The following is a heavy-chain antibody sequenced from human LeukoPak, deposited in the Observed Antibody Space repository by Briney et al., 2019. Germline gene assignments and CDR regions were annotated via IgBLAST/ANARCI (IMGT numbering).Heavy chain of an antibody. Sequence: GGSLTLSCAASGFSLSNYAMHWVRQTPGKGREWVAVIWYDGSNEYYSEFVKGRFAISRDTSRNTLYLQMHNARAEHTAVYFCARDPGLRLDSWGQGTLVTVS. J-gene: IGHJ4*02. V-gene: IGHV3-33*01. CDR2: IWYDGSNE. CDR3: ARDPGLRLDS. CDR1: GFSLSNYA. D-gene: IGHD3-3*01.